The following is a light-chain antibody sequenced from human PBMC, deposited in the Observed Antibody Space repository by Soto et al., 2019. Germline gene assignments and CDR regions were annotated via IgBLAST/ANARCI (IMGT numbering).Light chain of an antibody. CDR1: QSVSTN. CDR3: QQNNNWPPGT. V-gene: IGKV3-15*01. CDR2: GAS. J-gene: IGKJ1*01. Sequence: EVVMTQSPATLSVSPGERATLSCRASQSVSTNLAWYQQKPGQAPRLLIYGASSRATGIPARFSGSGSGTEFTLTISSVQSEDFAVYYCQQNNNWPPGTFGQGTKVEIK.